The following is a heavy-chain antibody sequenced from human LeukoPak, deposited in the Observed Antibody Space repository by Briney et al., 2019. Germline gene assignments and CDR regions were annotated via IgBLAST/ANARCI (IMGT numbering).Heavy chain of an antibody. V-gene: IGHV4-4*08. CDR3: ARPYYDILTGYEYFDL. CDR2: IYNAATT. D-gene: IGHD3-9*01. Sequence: SETLSLTCAVSGGSISNYYWTWIRQPPGKGLEWLGFIYNAATTNYNPSLKSRVTISVDTSKNQFSLRLSSVTAADTAIYYCARPYYDILTGYEYFDLWGRGTLVTVSS. CDR1: GGSISNYY. J-gene: IGHJ2*01.